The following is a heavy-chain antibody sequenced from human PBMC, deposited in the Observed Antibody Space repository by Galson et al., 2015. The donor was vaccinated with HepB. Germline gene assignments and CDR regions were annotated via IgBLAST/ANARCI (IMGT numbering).Heavy chain of an antibody. CDR1: GFTFSSYA. CDR2: IKSKTDGGTT. J-gene: IGHJ4*02. Sequence: SLRLSCAASGFTFSSYAMHWVRQAPGKGLEWVGRIKSKTDGGTTDYAAPVKGRFTISRDDSKNTLYLQMNSLKTEDTAVYYCTTHYDFWSGYSFDYWGQGTLVTVSS. CDR3: TTHYDFWSGYSFDY. D-gene: IGHD3-3*01. V-gene: IGHV3-15*07.